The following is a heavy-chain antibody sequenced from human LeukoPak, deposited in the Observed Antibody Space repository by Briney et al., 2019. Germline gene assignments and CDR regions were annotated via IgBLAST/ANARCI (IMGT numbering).Heavy chain of an antibody. V-gene: IGHV4-34*01. D-gene: IGHD3-22*01. J-gene: IGHJ5*02. CDR2: IYYSGST. CDR3: ARDQRETYYYDSSGYLNWFDP. CDR1: GGSFSGYY. Sequence: PSETLSLTCAVYGGSFSGYYWGWIRQPPGKGLEWIGSIYYSGSTYYNPSLKSRVTISVDTSKSQFSLKLSSVTAADTAVYYCARDQRETYYYDSSGYLNWFDPWGQGTLVTVSS.